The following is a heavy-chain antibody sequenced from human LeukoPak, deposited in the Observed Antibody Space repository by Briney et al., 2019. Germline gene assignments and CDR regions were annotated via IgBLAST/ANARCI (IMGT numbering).Heavy chain of an antibody. CDR1: GFTFNAFG. V-gene: IGHV3-48*01. D-gene: IGHD1-7*01. CDR2: IGTTSGAI. J-gene: IGHJ4*02. CDR3: VGWGISGITNH. Sequence: GGSLRLSCAASGFTFNAFGMNWVRQAPGKGLEWVSYIGTTSGAIYYADSVKGRFTTSRDKNSLFLQMNSVRAEDTAVYYCVGWGISGITNHWGQGTLVTVSS.